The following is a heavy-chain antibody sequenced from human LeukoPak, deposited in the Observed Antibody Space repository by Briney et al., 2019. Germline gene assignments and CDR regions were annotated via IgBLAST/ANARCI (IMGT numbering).Heavy chain of an antibody. CDR1: GFTVSSNY. J-gene: IGHJ4*02. Sequence: PGGSLRLSCAASGFTVSSNYMTWVRQAPGKGLEWVSVIYSGGSTYSADSVKGRFTISRDNSKNTLYLQLNGLRAEDTAVYYCARDDIAVAGQDYWGQGTLVTVSS. CDR2: IYSGGST. V-gene: IGHV3-66*01. CDR3: ARDDIAVAGQDY. D-gene: IGHD6-19*01.